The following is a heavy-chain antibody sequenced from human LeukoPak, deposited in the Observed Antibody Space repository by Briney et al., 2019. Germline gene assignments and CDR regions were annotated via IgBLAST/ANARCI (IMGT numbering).Heavy chain of an antibody. CDR2: INWNGGST. D-gene: IGHD2-2*01. V-gene: IGHV3-20*04. CDR1: GLTFDDYG. Sequence: GGSLRLSCAASGLTFDDYGMSWVRQAPGKGLEWVSGINWNGGSTGYADSVKGRFTISRDNAKNSLYLQMNSLRAEDTALYYCARDIEDIVVVPAAYYYYYYMDVWGKGTTVTVSS. J-gene: IGHJ6*03. CDR3: ARDIEDIVVVPAAYYYYYYMDV.